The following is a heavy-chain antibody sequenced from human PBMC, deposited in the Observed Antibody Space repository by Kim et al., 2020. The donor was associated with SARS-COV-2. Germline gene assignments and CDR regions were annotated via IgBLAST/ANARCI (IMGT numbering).Heavy chain of an antibody. CDR3: ARYSGDGYNWKRFALFDY. V-gene: IGHV3-23*01. CDR2: ISGSGGST. J-gene: IGHJ4*02. Sequence: GGSLRLSCAASGFIFSNYAMSWVRQAPGKGLECVSAISGSGGSTYCADSVKGRFTISRDNSKNTLYLQMNSLRAEDTAVYYCARYSGDGYNWKRFALFDYWGQGTLVTVSS. CDR1: GFIFSNYA. D-gene: IGHD1-1*01.